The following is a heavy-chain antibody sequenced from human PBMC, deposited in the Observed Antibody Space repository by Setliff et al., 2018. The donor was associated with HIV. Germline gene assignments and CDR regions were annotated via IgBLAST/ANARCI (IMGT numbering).Heavy chain of an antibody. CDR1: GFTFSTYD. V-gene: IGHV3-13*01. J-gene: IGHJ3*01. Sequence: LRLSCAASGFTFSTYDMHWVRQVTGKGLEWVSAIGTISDTFYSDSVEGRFTISRENARNSLHLQMNSLRAGDTGVYYCVRQSGSWHAGSGAFDVWGQGTMVTVSS. CDR3: VRQSGSWHAGSGAFDV. CDR2: IGTISDT. D-gene: IGHD1-26*01.